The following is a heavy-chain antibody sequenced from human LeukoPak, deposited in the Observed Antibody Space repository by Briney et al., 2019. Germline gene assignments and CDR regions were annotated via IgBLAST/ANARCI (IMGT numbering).Heavy chain of an antibody. CDR3: ARALYHSFDY. V-gene: IGHV1-18*01. CDR2: ISADNGNT. J-gene: IGHJ4*02. CDR1: GYTFSSYG. Sequence: GASVKVSCKASGYTFSSYGISRVRQAPGQGLEWMGWISADNGNTNYVQKFQGRVTMTTDTPTSTAYMELRSLRSDDTAVYYCARALYHSFDYWGQGTLVTVSS. D-gene: IGHD2-2*01.